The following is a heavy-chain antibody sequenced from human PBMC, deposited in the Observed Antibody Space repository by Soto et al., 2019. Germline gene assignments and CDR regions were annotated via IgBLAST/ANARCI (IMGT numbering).Heavy chain of an antibody. CDR2: ISGSGGST. J-gene: IGHJ4*02. CDR3: AKDQPIAVAPYYFDY. V-gene: IGHV3-23*01. CDR1: GFTFSSYA. Sequence: EVQLLESGGGLVQPGGSLRLSCAASGFTFSSYAMSWGRQAPGKGLEGVSAISGSGGSTYYADSVKGRFTIPRDNSKNTLYLQMNSLRAEDTAVYYCAKDQPIAVAPYYFDYWGQGTLVTVSS. D-gene: IGHD6-19*01.